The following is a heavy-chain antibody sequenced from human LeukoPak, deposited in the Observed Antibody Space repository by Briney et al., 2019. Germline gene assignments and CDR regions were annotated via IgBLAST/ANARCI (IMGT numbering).Heavy chain of an antibody. CDR1: GFTFSSYG. V-gene: IGHV3-30*02. Sequence: GGSLRLSCAASGFTFSSYGMHWVRQAPGKGLEWVAFIRYDGSNKYYADSVKGRFTISRDNSKNTLYLQMNSLRAEDTAVYYCARVGGDYDSSGYYYVYFDYWGQGTLATVSS. CDR2: IRYDGSNK. J-gene: IGHJ4*02. CDR3: ARVGGDYDSSGYYYVYFDY. D-gene: IGHD3-22*01.